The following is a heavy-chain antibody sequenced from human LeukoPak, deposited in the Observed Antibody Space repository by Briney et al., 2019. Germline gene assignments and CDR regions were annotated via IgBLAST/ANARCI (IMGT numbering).Heavy chain of an antibody. V-gene: IGHV3-20*04. J-gene: IGHJ4*02. Sequence: GGSLRLSCAASGFTFDDYGMSWVRQAPGKGLEWVSNLNWNGCRTGYADSVKGRFTISRDNAKNSLYLQMNRLRAEDTALYYCAREISISIAARGGFDYWGQGTLVTVSS. CDR2: LNWNGCRT. D-gene: IGHD6-6*01. CDR1: GFTFDDYG. CDR3: AREISISIAARGGFDY.